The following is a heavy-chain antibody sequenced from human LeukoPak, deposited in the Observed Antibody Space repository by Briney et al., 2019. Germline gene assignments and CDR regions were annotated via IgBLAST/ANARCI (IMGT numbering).Heavy chain of an antibody. V-gene: IGHV3-7*03. CDR1: GFTFSSYW. Sequence: GGSLRLSCAASGFTFSSYWMTWVRQAPGKGLEWVANIKHDGSEKNYVDSVKGRFTISRDNAKNSLYLQMNSLRAEDTAVYYCATPLDYYDRSDSHQGGDWGQGTLVTVSS. J-gene: IGHJ4*02. CDR3: ATPLDYYDRSDSHQGGD. D-gene: IGHD3-22*01. CDR2: IKHDGSEK.